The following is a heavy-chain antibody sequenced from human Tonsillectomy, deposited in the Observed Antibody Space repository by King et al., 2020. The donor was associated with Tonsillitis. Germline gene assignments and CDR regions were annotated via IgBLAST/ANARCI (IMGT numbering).Heavy chain of an antibody. J-gene: IGHJ4*02. CDR3: AKVRSRIAVAGPNDY. D-gene: IGHD6-19*01. Sequence: VQLVESGGGLVQPGGSLRLSCAASGFTFSSYAMSWVRQAPGKGLEGVSAFSGSGGSTYYADSVKGRFTISRDTSKNTLYLQMNSLRAEDTAVYYCAKVRSRIAVAGPNDYWGQGTLVTVSS. CDR1: GFTFSSYA. V-gene: IGHV3-23*04. CDR2: FSGSGGST.